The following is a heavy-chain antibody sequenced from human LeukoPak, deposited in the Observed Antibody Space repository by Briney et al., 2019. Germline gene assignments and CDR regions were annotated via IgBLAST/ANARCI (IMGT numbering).Heavy chain of an antibody. CDR2: ISSNGDRL. D-gene: IGHD2-8*02. J-gene: IGHJ4*02. CDR1: GFTFRSYT. V-gene: IGHV3-64D*09. CDR3: VKITSCTGGDC. Sequence: GGSLRLSCAASGFTFRSYTMNWVRQAPGQGLDFVSGISSNGDRLFYADSVKGRFTISRDNSKNTLYLQMSSLTADDTAVYYCVKITSCTGGDCWGQGSRLTVSS.